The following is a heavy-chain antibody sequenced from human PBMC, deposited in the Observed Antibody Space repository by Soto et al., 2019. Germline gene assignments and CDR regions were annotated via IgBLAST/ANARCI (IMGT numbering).Heavy chain of an antibody. J-gene: IGHJ4*02. CDR2: ISINSNHK. CDR1: GFTFSDFY. D-gene: IGHD2-21*01. CDR3: VRGGGGGKFDY. V-gene: IGHV3-11*06. Sequence: GGSLRLSCAASGFTFSDFYMTWVRQAPGKGLEWLSYISINSNHKEYGDSVKGRHTISRDNAKNSLYLQMNSLRADDTAVYYCVRGGGGGKFDYWGQGTLVTVSS.